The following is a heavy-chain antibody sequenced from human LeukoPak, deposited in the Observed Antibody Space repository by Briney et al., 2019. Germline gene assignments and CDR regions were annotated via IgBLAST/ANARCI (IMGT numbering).Heavy chain of an antibody. J-gene: IGHJ6*03. Sequence: SETLSLTCAVYGGSFSGYYWSWIRQPPGKGLEWIGEINHSGSTNYNPSLKSRVTISVDTSKNQFSLKLSSVTAADTAVYYCARGAPVAMVYAIRYYYYYYMDVWGKGTTVTVSS. V-gene: IGHV4-34*01. CDR1: GGSFSGYY. D-gene: IGHD2-8*01. CDR3: ARGAPVAMVYAIRYYYYYYMDV. CDR2: INHSGST.